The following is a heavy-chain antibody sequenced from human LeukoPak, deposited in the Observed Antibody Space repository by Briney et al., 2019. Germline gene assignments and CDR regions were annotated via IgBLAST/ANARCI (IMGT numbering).Heavy chain of an antibody. J-gene: IGHJ3*02. CDR2: ISSSSSYI. D-gene: IGHD3-22*01. CDR1: GFTFSSYA. CDR3: ARDATYYYDSSGYSDAFDI. Sequence: GGSLRLSCVASGFTFSSYAMNWVRQAPGRGLEWVSSISSSSSYIYYADSVKGRFTISRDNAKNSLYLQMNSLRAEDTAVYYCARDATYYYDSSGYSDAFDIWGQGTMVTVSS. V-gene: IGHV3-21*01.